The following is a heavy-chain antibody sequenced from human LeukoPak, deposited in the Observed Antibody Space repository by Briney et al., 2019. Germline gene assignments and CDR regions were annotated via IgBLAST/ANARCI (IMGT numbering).Heavy chain of an antibody. V-gene: IGHV3-23*01. CDR2: ISGSGSST. CDR1: GFTLSSYA. J-gene: IGHJ4*02. D-gene: IGHD2-15*01. Sequence: GGSVRLSCAASGFTLSSYAVSVVRQAPGRGLEWVSAISGSGSSTYCANDVTGRFTITGTNSKNTLYLQMNSLRAEDTAVYYCAKATRIVVVVAAKYYFDYWGQGTLV. CDR3: AKATRIVVVVAAKYYFDY.